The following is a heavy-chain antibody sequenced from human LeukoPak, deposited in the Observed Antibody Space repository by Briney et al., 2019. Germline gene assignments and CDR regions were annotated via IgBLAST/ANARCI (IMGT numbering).Heavy chain of an antibody. Sequence: GGSLRLSCAASGFTFSSYAMSWVRQAPGKGLEWVSAISGSGGSTYYADSVKGRFTISRDNSKNTLYLQMNSLRAEDTAVYYCAKDMEDYYDSSGYNYWGQGTLVTVSS. CDR2: ISGSGGST. D-gene: IGHD3-22*01. CDR3: AKDMEDYYDSSGYNY. J-gene: IGHJ4*02. V-gene: IGHV3-23*01. CDR1: GFTFSSYA.